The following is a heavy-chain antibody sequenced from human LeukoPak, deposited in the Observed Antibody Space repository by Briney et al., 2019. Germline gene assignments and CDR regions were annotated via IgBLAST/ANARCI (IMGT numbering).Heavy chain of an antibody. D-gene: IGHD3-10*01. J-gene: IGHJ4*02. CDR3: AFRAGRLDYYYDY. Sequence: GGSLRLSCAASGFTFSSYAMHWVPQAPGKALVWVAVISYYGSNKYYADSVKGRFTISRDNYKKTLYLDVNSLRPEERAVYYCAFRAGRLDYYYDYWGQGTLVTVSS. CDR1: GFTFSSYA. V-gene: IGHV3-30*04. CDR2: ISYYGSNK.